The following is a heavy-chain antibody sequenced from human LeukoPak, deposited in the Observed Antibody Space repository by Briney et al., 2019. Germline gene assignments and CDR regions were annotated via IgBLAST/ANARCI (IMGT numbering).Heavy chain of an antibody. Sequence: PSETLSLTCGVSGYSISSGYYWGWIRQPPGKGLQWIGTIYHTGSTYYKPSLKSRVTISVDTSKNQFSLKLSCVTAADTAVYYCARQLFTTSRLFDSWGQRTLVTVSS. CDR3: ARQLFTTSRLFDS. CDR2: IYHTGST. J-gene: IGHJ4*02. D-gene: IGHD2-2*01. V-gene: IGHV4-38-2*01. CDR1: GYSISSGYY.